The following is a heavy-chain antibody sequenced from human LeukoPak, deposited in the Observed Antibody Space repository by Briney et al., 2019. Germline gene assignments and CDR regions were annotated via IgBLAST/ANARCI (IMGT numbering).Heavy chain of an antibody. D-gene: IGHD6-13*01. V-gene: IGHV3-7*05. CDR3: ARWGIAASGTYGMDV. CDR1: GFTVSTYW. CDR2: IKQDGSAR. Sequence: GGSLRLSCVGSGFTVSTYWMTWVRQAPGKGLECVADIKQDGSARYFVDSVKGRFTFSRDNAKNSLYLQMNSLRVEDTAVYYCARWGIAASGTYGMDVWGQGTTVTVSS. J-gene: IGHJ6*02.